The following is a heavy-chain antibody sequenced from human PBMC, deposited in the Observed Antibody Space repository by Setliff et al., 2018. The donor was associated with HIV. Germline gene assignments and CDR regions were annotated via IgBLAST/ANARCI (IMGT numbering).Heavy chain of an antibody. CDR2: IYHSGST. CDR1: GGSISSSNSY. D-gene: IGHD6-6*01. J-gene: IGHJ5*02. V-gene: IGHV4-39*07. CDR3: ARDQSIAARYLFDP. Sequence: SETLSLTCAVSGGSISSSNSYWGWIRQPPGKGLEWIGSIYHSGSTYYNPSLKSRVTISVDKSKNQFSLKLTSVTAADTAVYYCARDQSIAARYLFDPWGQGTLVTVSS.